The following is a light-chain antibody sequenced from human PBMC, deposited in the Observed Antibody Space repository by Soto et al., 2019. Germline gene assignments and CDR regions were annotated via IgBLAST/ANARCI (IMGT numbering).Light chain of an antibody. CDR2: GAS. J-gene: IGKJ4*01. Sequence: DVRMTQSPSSLSASVGDTITITCRARRTINTYLNWFQQKPGEPPRLLIDGASTLHAGVPSRFSGSGTGADFTLTISGLKPEDFASYPCQLTYSDIYFVGGTKV. CDR1: RTINTY. V-gene: IGKV1-39*01. CDR3: QLTYSDIY.